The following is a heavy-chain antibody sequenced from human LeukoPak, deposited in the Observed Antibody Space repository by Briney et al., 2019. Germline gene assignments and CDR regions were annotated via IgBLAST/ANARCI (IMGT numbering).Heavy chain of an antibody. CDR1: GDSLNTYA. D-gene: IGHD5-12*01. J-gene: IGHJ4*02. V-gene: IGHV1-69*13. CDR2: IIPIFGTA. CDR3: ARASGYYNFPVAY. Sequence: SVKVSCKASGDSLNTYAINWVRQAPGQGLEWMGGIIPIFGTANYAQKFQGRVTITADESTSTAYMELSSLRSEDTAVYYCARASGYYNFPVAYWGQGTLVTVSS.